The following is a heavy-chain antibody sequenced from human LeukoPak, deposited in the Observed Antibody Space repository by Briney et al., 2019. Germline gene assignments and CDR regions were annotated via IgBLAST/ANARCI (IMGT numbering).Heavy chain of an antibody. J-gene: IGHJ4*02. CDR3: ATPDRGYGGIFDY. Sequence: PGGSLRLSCAASGLTFTNYAMSWVRQAPGKGLEWVSVISGSGDTTYYADSVKGRFTIYRDNSKNTLYLQLNSLRGDDTAEYYCATPDRGYGGIFDYWGQGALVTVSS. CDR2: ISGSGDTT. V-gene: IGHV3-23*01. CDR1: GLTFTNYA. D-gene: IGHD6-25*01.